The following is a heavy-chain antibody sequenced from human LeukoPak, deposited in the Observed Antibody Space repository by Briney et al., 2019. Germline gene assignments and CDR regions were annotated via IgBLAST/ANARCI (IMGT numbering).Heavy chain of an antibody. D-gene: IGHD2-2*01. CDR1: GGTFSSYA. CDR3: ASSHRTHYFDY. Sequence: SVKVSCKASGGTFSSYAFTWVRQAPGQGLDWMGRIIPIFGTANYAQKFQGRVTITTDESTSTAYMELSSLRSEDTAVYYCASSHRTHYFDYWGQGTLVTVSS. CDR2: IIPIFGTA. V-gene: IGHV1-69*05. J-gene: IGHJ4*02.